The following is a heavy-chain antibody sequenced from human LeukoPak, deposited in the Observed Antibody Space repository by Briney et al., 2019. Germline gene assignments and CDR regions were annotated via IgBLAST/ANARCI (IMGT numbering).Heavy chain of an antibody. CDR1: GFTFSSYS. Sequence: GGSLRLSCAASGFTFSSYSMNWVRQAPGKGLEWVSYISSSSTIYYADSVKGRFTISRDNAKNSLYLQMNSLRAEDTAVYYCARRKLLWFGELPSDYYYMDVWGKGTTVTVSS. CDR3: ARRKLLWFGELPSDYYYMDV. J-gene: IGHJ6*03. CDR2: ISSSSTI. V-gene: IGHV3-48*01. D-gene: IGHD3-10*01.